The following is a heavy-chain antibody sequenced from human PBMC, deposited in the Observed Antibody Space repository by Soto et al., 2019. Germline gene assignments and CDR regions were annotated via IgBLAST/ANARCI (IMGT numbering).Heavy chain of an antibody. Sequence: TSETLSLTCTVSGGSISSGDYSWSWVRQSPGKGLEWIGHIYNSGITYYNPSLKSRVAISIDTSRNQFSLRLNSLTAADRAVYFCARGVTVFGLVSRFWFDPWGQGTVVTVSS. CDR2: IYNSGIT. CDR1: GGSISSGDYS. J-gene: IGHJ5*02. V-gene: IGHV4-30-4*01. CDR3: ARGVTVFGLVSRFWFDP. D-gene: IGHD3-3*01.